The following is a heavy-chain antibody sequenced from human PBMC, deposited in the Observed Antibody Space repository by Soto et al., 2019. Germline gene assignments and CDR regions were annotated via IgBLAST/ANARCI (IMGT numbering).Heavy chain of an antibody. Sequence: PGGSLRLSCVASGFDLTSSRMNWVRQAPGKGLEWVAVMGNDGITTFYADSVKGRFTISRDNSKNTLFLQMNSPRADDTAVYYCAKEFQWELHAFDIWGQGTMVTVSS. D-gene: IGHD1-26*01. CDR1: GFDLTSSR. V-gene: IGHV3-30*02. CDR2: MGNDGITT. J-gene: IGHJ3*02. CDR3: AKEFQWELHAFDI.